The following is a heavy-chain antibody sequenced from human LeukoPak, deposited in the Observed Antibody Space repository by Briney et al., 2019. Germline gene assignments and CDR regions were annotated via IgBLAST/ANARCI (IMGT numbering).Heavy chain of an antibody. CDR3: ARGDYGDYSYYYYYYMTS. D-gene: IGHD4-17*01. V-gene: IGHV4-61*02. Sequence: PSETLSLTCTVSGGSISSGSYYWSWIRQPAGKGLEWIGRIYTSGSTNYNPSLKSRVTISVDTSKNQFSLKLSSVTAADTAVYYCARGDYGDYSYYYYYYMTSGAKGPRSPSP. CDR1: GGSISSGSYY. J-gene: IGHJ6*03. CDR2: IYTSGST.